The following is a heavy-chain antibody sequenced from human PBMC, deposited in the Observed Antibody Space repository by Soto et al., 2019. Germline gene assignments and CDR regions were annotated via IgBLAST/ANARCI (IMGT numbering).Heavy chain of an antibody. Sequence: SVKVSCKASGGTFSSYTIIWVRQAPGQGLEWMGRIIPILGIANYAQKFQGRVTITADKSTSTAYMELSSLRSEDTAVYYCARDPLRPASSTSLNWFDPWGQGTLVTVSS. CDR3: ARDPLRPASSTSLNWFDP. D-gene: IGHD2-2*01. CDR1: GGTFSSYT. V-gene: IGHV1-69*04. J-gene: IGHJ5*02. CDR2: IIPILGIA.